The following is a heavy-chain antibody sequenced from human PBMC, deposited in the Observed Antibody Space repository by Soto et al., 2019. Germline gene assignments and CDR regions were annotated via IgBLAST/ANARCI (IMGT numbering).Heavy chain of an antibody. J-gene: IGHJ4*02. CDR1: GFTVSSNY. CDR2: IYSGGST. D-gene: IGHD6-13*01. CDR3: ARDAYSSSWYSV. V-gene: IGHV3-53*01. Sequence: PGGSLRLSCAASGFTVSSNYMSWVRQAPGKGLEWASVIYSGGSTYYADSVKGRFTISRDNSKNTLYLQMNSLRAEDTAVYYCARDAYSSSWYSVWGQGTLLTVSS.